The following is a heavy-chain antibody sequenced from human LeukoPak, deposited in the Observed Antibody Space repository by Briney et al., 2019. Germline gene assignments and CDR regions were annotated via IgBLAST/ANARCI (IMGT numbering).Heavy chain of an antibody. Sequence: GGSLRLSCMVSGFTLSSYEMSWIRQAPGKGLEWVSSIEYGESTTHYADSVRGRFTISRGNYKNTLYLQLTSLSDDDTAVYSCARNSGWYGISWGQGTLVIVSS. J-gene: IGHJ4*02. D-gene: IGHD6-19*01. CDR3: ARNSGWYGIS. V-gene: IGHV3-23*01. CDR1: GFTLSSYE. CDR2: IEYGESTT.